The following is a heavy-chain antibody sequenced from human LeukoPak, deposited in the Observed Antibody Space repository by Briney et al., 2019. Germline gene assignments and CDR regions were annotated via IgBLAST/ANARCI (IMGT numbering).Heavy chain of an antibody. D-gene: IGHD1-26*01. Sequence: GGSLRLSCAPSGFIFSHFAAHGVRQAPGKGLEWVAVISYDGSNKYYADSVKGRFTISRDNSKNTLYLQMNSLRAADTAVYYCSREEWDREYFDYWGQGTLVTVSS. CDR2: ISYDGSNK. CDR3: SREEWDREYFDY. CDR1: GFIFSHFA. V-gene: IGHV3-30-3*01. J-gene: IGHJ4*02.